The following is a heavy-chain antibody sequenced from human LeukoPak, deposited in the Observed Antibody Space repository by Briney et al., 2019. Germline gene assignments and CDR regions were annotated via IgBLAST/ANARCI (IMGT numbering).Heavy chain of an antibody. V-gene: IGHV4-39*07. CDR2: SHYTGST. J-gene: IGHJ4*02. Sequence: SETLSLTCTVSGGSISTNAYYCGWIRQPPGKGLEWIASSHYTGSTFYNPSLKSRVSASVDASKNQFSLRLSSVTAADTAVYYCARAEWELHIGALDYWGQGTLVTVSS. CDR3: ARAEWELHIGALDY. D-gene: IGHD1-26*01. CDR1: GGSISTNAYY.